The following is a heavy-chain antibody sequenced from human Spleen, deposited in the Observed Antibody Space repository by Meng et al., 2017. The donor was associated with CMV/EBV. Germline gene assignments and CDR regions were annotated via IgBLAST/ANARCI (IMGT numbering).Heavy chain of an antibody. J-gene: IGHJ4*02. V-gene: IGHV3-73*01. D-gene: IGHD3-3*01. Sequence: FSGYATHWVRQTSGKGLEWVGRIRSKVNNYATAYAASVQGRFIVSRDDSQNTAYLQMNRLKTEDTAVYYCTRAYDFWSGPYTGGVDSWGQGTLVTVSS. CDR1: FSGYA. CDR3: TRAYDFWSGPYTGGVDS. CDR2: IRSKVNNYAT.